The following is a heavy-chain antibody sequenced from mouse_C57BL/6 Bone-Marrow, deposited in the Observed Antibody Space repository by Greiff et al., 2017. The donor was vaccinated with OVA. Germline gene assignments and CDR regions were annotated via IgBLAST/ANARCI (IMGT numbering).Heavy chain of an antibody. V-gene: IGHV5-4*03. J-gene: IGHJ3*01. CDR2: ISDGGSYT. CDR1: GFTFSSYA. CDR3: ARGYSSWFAY. Sequence: EVKLEQSGGGLVKPGGSLKLSCAASGFTFSSYAMPWVPQTPEKSLEWVATISDGGSYTYYPDNVKGRFTISRDNAKNNLYLQMSHLKSEDTAMYYCARGYSSWFAYWGQGTLVTVSA. D-gene: IGHD2-12*01.